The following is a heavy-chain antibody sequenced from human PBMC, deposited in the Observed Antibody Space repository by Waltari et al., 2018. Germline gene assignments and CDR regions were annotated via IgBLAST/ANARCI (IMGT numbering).Heavy chain of an antibody. Sequence: EVQLVESGGGLVKPGGSLRLSCAASGFTFSSYSMNWVRQAPGKGLDWVSSISSSSSYIYYADSVKGRFTIARDNAKNSLYLQMNSLRAEDTAVYYCARDGTNGMDVWGQGTTVTVSS. CDR1: GFTFSSYS. CDR3: ARDGTNGMDV. CDR2: ISSSSSYI. V-gene: IGHV3-21*01. J-gene: IGHJ6*02. D-gene: IGHD1-1*01.